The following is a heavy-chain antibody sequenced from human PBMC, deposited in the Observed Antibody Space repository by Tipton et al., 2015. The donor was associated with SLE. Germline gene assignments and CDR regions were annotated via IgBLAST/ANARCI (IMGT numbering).Heavy chain of an antibody. CDR1: GGSMSTYY. Sequence: TLSLTRTVSGGSMSTYYWSWIRLPPGKGLEWIGYIYYSGGTGYNPSLNSRVTISVDTSRNQFSLKLTSVTAADSAVYYCARYSLTNWHLDLWGRGTLVTVSS. V-gene: IGHV4-59*01. D-gene: IGHD2-15*01. J-gene: IGHJ2*01. CDR2: IYYSGGT. CDR3: ARYSLTNWHLDL.